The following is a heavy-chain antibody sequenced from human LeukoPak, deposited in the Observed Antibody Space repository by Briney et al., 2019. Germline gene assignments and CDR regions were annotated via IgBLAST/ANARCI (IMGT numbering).Heavy chain of an antibody. J-gene: IGHJ3*02. CDR1: GGSISSYY. D-gene: IGHD6-13*01. V-gene: IGHV4-59*12. CDR2: IYYSGST. Sequence: PSETLSLTCTVSGGSISSYYWSWIRQPPGKGLEWIGYIYYSGSTNYNPSLKSRVTISVDKSKNQFSLKLSSVTAADTAVYYCARALGIAAAGTAADAFDIWGQGTMVTVSS. CDR3: ARALGIAAAGTAADAFDI.